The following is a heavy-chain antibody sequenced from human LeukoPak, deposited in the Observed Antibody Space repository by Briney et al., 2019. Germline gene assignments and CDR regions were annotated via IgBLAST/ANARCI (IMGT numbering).Heavy chain of an antibody. Sequence: AASVKVSCKASGYTFTGSYIHWVRQAPGQGLEWMGWINPNGGGTKYAQKFQGRVAVTRDTSITTAYMDLYRLRLDDTAVYYCARDRGRTTIVDYWGQGTLVTVSS. D-gene: IGHD4-11*01. CDR2: INPNGGGT. CDR1: GYTFTGSY. J-gene: IGHJ4*02. V-gene: IGHV1-2*02. CDR3: ARDRGRTTIVDY.